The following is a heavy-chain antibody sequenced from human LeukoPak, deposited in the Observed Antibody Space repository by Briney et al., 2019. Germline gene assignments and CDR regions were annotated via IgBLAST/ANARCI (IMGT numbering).Heavy chain of an antibody. J-gene: IGHJ4*02. D-gene: IGHD6-6*01. Sequence: SVKVSCRASGGTFSSYAISWVRQAPGQGLEWMGRIIPILGIANYAQKFQGRVMITADKSTSTAYMELSSLRSEDTAVYYCARASSEGFDCWGQGTLVTVSS. CDR2: IIPILGIA. CDR3: ARASSEGFDC. V-gene: IGHV1-69*04. CDR1: GGTFSSYA.